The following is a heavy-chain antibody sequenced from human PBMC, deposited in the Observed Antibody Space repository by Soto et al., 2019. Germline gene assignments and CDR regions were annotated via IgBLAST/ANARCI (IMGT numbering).Heavy chain of an antibody. CDR1: GYTFTNYH. J-gene: IGHJ4*02. CDR2: INPSGGTT. CDR3: AREVLIDLNYFDY. D-gene: IGHD2-21*01. V-gene: IGHV1-46*01. Sequence: QVQLVQSGTEVKKPGASVKVLCKASGYTFTNYHIHWVRQAPEDGLEWMGRINPSGGTTIYAQKFHGRVTMTRDTSTSTVYMELSSLRSEDTAVYYCAREVLIDLNYFDYWGQGALVTVSS.